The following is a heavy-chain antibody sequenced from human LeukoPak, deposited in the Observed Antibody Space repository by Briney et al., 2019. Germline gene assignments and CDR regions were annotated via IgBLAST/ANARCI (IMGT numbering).Heavy chain of an antibody. J-gene: IGHJ3*02. Sequence: SETLSLTCAVYGGSFSGYYWSWIRQPPGKGLEWIGEINHSGSTNYNPSLKSRVTISVDTSKNQFSLKLSSVTAADTAVYYCASGVTTAANAFDIWGQGTMVTVSS. CDR2: INHSGST. D-gene: IGHD4-17*01. CDR3: ASGVTTAANAFDI. V-gene: IGHV4-34*01. CDR1: GGSFSGYY.